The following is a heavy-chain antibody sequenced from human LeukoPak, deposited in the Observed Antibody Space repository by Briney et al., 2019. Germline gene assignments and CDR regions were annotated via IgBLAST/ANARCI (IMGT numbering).Heavy chain of an antibody. D-gene: IGHD3-22*01. CDR3: AHYYDSSGYDFNWFDP. J-gene: IGHJ5*02. CDR1: GGSTSSSSYY. V-gene: IGHV4-39*01. CDR2: IYYSGST. Sequence: SETLSLTCTVSGGSTSSSSYYWGWIRQPPGKGLEWIGSIYYSGSTYYNPSLKSRVTISVDTSKNQFSLKLSSVTAADTAVYYCAHYYDSSGYDFNWFDPWGQGTLVTVSS.